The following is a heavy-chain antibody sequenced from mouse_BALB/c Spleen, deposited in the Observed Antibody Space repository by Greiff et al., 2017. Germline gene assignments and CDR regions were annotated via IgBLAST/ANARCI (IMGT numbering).Heavy chain of an antibody. CDR3: ARCGYSPYFDY. D-gene: IGHD2-3*01. CDR2: ISYSGST. Sequence: EVNVVESGPSLVKPSQTLSLTCSVTGDSITSGYWNWIRKFPGNKLEYMGYISYSGSTYYNPSLKSRISITRDTSKNQYYLQLNSVTTEDTATYYCARCGYSPYFDYWGQGTTLTVSS. V-gene: IGHV3-8*02. J-gene: IGHJ2*01. CDR1: GDSITSGY.